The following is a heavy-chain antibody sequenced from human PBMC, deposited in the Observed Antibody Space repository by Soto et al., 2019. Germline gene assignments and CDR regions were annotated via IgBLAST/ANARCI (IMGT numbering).Heavy chain of an antibody. V-gene: IGHV4-59*08. D-gene: IGHD2-2*02. Sequence: PSETLSLTCTVSGGSISSYYWSWIRQPPGKGLEWIGYIYYSGSTNYNPSLKSRVTISVDTSKNQFSLKLSSVTAADTAVYYCARHRVPAAISPVDYWGQGTLVTVSS. CDR3: ARHRVPAAISPVDY. J-gene: IGHJ4*02. CDR1: GGSISSYY. CDR2: IYYSGST.